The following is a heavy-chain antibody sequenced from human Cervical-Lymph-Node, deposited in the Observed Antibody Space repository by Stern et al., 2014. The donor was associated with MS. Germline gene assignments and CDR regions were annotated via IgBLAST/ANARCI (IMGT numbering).Heavy chain of an antibody. D-gene: IGHD2/OR15-2a*01. CDR1: GYTFNNYY. V-gene: IGHV1-46*02. CDR2: INPSGGSA. J-gene: IGHJ5*02. CDR3: ARGNCTTTSCPNWFDP. Sequence: VQLVQSGAEVKRPGASVKISCETSGYTFNNYYIHWVRQAPGQGLEWMGLINPSGGSASYAQKFQGRITVTRATSTMTVYMDLWSLRSEDTAIYYCARGNCTTTSCPNWFDPWGQGTLVTVSS.